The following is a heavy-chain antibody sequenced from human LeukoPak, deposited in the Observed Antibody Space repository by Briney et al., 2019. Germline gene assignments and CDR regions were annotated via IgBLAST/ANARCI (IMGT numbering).Heavy chain of an antibody. Sequence: PSETLSLTCTVSGGSISSYYWNWIRQPPGKGLEWLGYIYYSGSTNYNPSLKSRVTISVDTSKNQFSLKLSSVTAADTAVYYCARATYYYDSSGYSYYDYYYMDVWGKGTTVTISS. CDR3: ARATYYYDSSGYSYYDYYYMDV. CDR2: IYYSGST. D-gene: IGHD3-22*01. J-gene: IGHJ6*03. CDR1: GGSISSYY. V-gene: IGHV4-59*01.